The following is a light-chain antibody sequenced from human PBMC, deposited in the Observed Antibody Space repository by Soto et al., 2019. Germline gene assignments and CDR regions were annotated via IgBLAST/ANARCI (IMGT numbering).Light chain of an antibody. CDR2: GAF. Sequence: EVVMTQSPATLSVSPGERATLSCRASQSVAGNVAWYQQKPGQVPGLLIHGAFTRATGIPARFSGSGSGTEFTLSISSLQSEDFAVYYCQQYNYWPTFGPGTRVDI. J-gene: IGKJ3*01. CDR3: QQYNYWPT. V-gene: IGKV3-15*01. CDR1: QSVAGN.